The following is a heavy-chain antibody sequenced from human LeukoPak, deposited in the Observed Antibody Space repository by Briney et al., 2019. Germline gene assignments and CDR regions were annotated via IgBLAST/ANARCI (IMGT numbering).Heavy chain of an antibody. V-gene: IGHV4-39*01. CDR2: IYYSGST. D-gene: IGHD5-18*01. J-gene: IGHJ4*02. Sequence: PSETLSLTCTFSGGSISSSSYYWGWIRQPPGKGLEWIGSIYYSGSTYYNPSLKSRVTISVDTSKNQFSLKLSSVTAADTAVYYCARGYSYGYLSFDYWGQGTLVTVSS. CDR1: GGSISSSSYY. CDR3: ARGYSYGYLSFDY.